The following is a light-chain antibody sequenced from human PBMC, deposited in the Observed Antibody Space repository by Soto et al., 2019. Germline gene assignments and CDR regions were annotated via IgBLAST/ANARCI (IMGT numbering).Light chain of an antibody. V-gene: IGKV3-15*01. Sequence: EIVMTQSPATLSVSPGERATLSCRASQSVSSNLAWYQQKPGQAPRLLIYGASTRATGIPARFSGSGSGTEFTLTIRSLQSEDFAVYYCQQYNNWPRVTFGQGTKVEIK. CDR3: QQYNNWPRVT. CDR2: GAS. CDR1: QSVSSN. J-gene: IGKJ1*01.